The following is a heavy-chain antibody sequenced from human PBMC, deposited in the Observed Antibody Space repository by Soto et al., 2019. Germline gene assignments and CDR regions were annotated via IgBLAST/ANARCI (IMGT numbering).Heavy chain of an antibody. CDR3: ARDHPDSYGAFDI. V-gene: IGHV3-30-3*01. CDR1: GFTFSSYA. J-gene: IGHJ3*02. D-gene: IGHD5-18*01. CDR2: ISYDGSNK. Sequence: QVQLVESGGGVVQPGRSLRLSCAASGFTFSSYAMHWVRQAPGKGLEWVAVISYDGSNKYYADSVKGRFTISRDNSKNTLYLQMNSLRAEDTAVYYCARDHPDSYGAFDIWGQGTMVTVSS.